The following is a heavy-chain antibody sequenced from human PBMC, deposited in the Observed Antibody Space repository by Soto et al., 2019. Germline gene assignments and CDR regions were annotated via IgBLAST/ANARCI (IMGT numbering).Heavy chain of an antibody. CDR1: GYTFTSYG. D-gene: IGHD6-6*01. V-gene: IGHV1-18*04. J-gene: IGHJ4*02. CDR3: ARGSSLRGDYFDY. CDR2: ISAYNGDT. Sequence: ASVKVSCKASGYTFTSYGVTWVRQAPGQGLEWMGWISAYNGDTNYAQKLQGTVTMTTDTSTSTAYMELRSLRSDDTAVYYCARGSSLRGDYFDYWGQGTLVTVSS.